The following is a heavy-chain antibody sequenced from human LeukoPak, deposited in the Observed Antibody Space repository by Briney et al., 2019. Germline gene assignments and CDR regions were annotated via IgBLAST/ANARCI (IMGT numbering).Heavy chain of an antibody. CDR1: GFTFSSYA. CDR2: ISGSGGST. CDR3: AIVMDTAMVTDY. Sequence: QAGGSLRLSCAASGFTFSSYAMSWVRQAPGKGLEWVSAISGSGGSTYYADSVKGRFTISRDNSKNTLYLQMNSLRAEDTAVYYCAIVMDTAMVTDYWGQGTLVTVSS. V-gene: IGHV3-23*01. J-gene: IGHJ4*02. D-gene: IGHD5-18*01.